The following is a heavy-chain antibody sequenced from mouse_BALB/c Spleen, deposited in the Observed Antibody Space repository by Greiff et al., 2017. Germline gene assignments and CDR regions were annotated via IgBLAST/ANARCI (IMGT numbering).Heavy chain of an antibody. Sequence: VQLQQSGAELVKPGASVKLSCTASGFNIKDTYMHWVKQRPEQGLEWIGRIDPANGNTKYDPKFQGKATITADTSSNTAYMQLSSLTSEDSAVYFCARDDGYDYWGQGTTLTVSS. CDR2: IDPANGNT. CDR3: ARDDGYDY. V-gene: IGHV14-3*02. CDR1: GFNIKDTY. J-gene: IGHJ2*01. D-gene: IGHD2-3*01.